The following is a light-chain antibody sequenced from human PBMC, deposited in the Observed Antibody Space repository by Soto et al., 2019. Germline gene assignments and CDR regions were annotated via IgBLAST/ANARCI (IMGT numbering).Light chain of an antibody. J-gene: IGLJ1*01. Sequence: ALTQPPSASGYPGQSVNISCTGTSSDIGVYDFVSWYQQHPGKAPKVIIYQVNKRPSGVPDRFSGSKSGKTASLTVSGLRPEDEGDYFCSSFAGSCSPYGFGTGTKVTLL. CDR2: QVN. CDR3: SSFAGSCSPYG. CDR1: SSDIGVYDF. V-gene: IGLV2-8*01.